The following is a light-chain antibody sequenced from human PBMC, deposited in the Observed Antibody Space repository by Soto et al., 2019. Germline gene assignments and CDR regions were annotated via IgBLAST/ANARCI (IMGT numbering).Light chain of an antibody. J-gene: IGLJ2*01. V-gene: IGLV2-14*03. CDR2: DVT. CDR1: SSDVGGYNY. CDR3: TSYTPNSPYVV. Sequence: QSALTQPAAVSGSPGQSITISCTGTSSDVGGYNYVSWYQQHPGKAPKLMIYDVTNRPSGVSNRFSGSKSGNTASLTISGLQAEDVADYYCTSYTPNSPYVVFGGGTKLTVL.